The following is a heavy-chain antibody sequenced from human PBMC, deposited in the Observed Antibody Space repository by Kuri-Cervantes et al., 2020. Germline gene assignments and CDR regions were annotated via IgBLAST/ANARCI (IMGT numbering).Heavy chain of an antibody. D-gene: IGHD2-2*01. CDR3: ARDPIDQLLSSKDWYFDL. CDR1: GFTFSSYG. Sequence: GGSLRLSCAASGFTFSSYGMHWVRQAPGRGLEWVAVISYDGSNKYYADSVKGRFTISRDNSENTLYLQMNSLRAEDTAVYYCARDPIDQLLSSKDWYFDLWGRGTLVTVSS. V-gene: IGHV3-30*03. J-gene: IGHJ2*01. CDR2: ISYDGSNK.